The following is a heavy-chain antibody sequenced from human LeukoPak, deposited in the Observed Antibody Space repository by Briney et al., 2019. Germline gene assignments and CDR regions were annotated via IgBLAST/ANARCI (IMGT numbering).Heavy chain of an antibody. Sequence: GESLRLSCAASGFTFSSYSMSWVRQAPGKGLEWVAIIKYDGSAKRYVDSVKGRFTISRDNVQNSLYLELNSLRSDDTAVYYCVRVQQSVVHFYFDSWGQGTLVTVSS. CDR3: VRVQQSVVHFYFDS. CDR1: GFTFSSYS. D-gene: IGHD2-2*01. V-gene: IGHV3-7*01. J-gene: IGHJ4*02. CDR2: IKYDGSAK.